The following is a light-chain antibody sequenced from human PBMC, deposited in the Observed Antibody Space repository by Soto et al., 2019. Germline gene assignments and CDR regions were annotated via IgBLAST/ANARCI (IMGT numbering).Light chain of an antibody. CDR1: SSSIGRNY. Sequence: QAVVTQSPSASGTPGQRVTISCSGSSSSIGRNYVSWYQQLPGTAPKLLIFSNNQRPSGVPDRFSGSKSGTTASLAISGLQSEDEADYYCAAWDDNLSGLYVFGTGTKLTVL. CDR2: SNN. V-gene: IGLV1-47*02. J-gene: IGLJ1*01. CDR3: AAWDDNLSGLYV.